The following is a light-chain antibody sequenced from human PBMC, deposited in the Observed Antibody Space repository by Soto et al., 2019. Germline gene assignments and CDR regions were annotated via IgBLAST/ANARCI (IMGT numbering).Light chain of an antibody. CDR1: QSVGSL. J-gene: IGKJ5*01. CDR3: QQYNEWPIT. CDR2: RAS. Sequence: IVFTQSASTLSVSPGERATLSCRASQSVGSLLAWYQQKPGQAPRLLIYRASSRATGISGSFSGSGSGTEFTLTITSLQSEDFAVYYCQQYNEWPITFGQGTRLEI. V-gene: IGKV3-15*01.